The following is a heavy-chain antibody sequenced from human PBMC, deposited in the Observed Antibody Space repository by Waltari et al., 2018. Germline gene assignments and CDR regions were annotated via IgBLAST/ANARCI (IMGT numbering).Heavy chain of an antibody. CDR1: GAAINSGGYY. CDR2: IYYDGQSS. D-gene: IGHD3-22*01. V-gene: IGHV4-30-4*01. J-gene: IGHJ5*02. Sequence: QVELQESGPGLVKPSETLSLTCPVSGAAINSGGYYWSWIRQSPGKGLEWIGYIYYDGQSSHYNPSLESRVSISLDTTNNQFSLRLRSVTAADTAVYFCARTSSGRTNWLHPWGQGMLVTVSS. CDR3: ARTSSGRTNWLHP.